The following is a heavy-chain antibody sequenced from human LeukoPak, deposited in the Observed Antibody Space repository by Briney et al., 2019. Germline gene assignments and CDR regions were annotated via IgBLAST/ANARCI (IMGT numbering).Heavy chain of an antibody. CDR1: GGSFSGYY. J-gene: IGHJ4*02. Sequence: KPSETLSLTCAVYGGSFSGYYWSWIRQPPGKGLEWIGEINHSGSTNYNPSLKSRVTISVDTSKNQFSLKLSSVTAADTAVYYCARKVGSGSYWDCFDYWGQGTLVTVSS. D-gene: IGHD1-26*01. CDR2: INHSGST. V-gene: IGHV4-34*01. CDR3: ARKVGSGSYWDCFDY.